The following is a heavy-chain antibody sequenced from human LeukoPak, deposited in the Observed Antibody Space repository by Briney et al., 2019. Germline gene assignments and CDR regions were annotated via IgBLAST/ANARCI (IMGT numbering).Heavy chain of an antibody. Sequence: GGSLRLSCAASGFTFSSYGMHWVRQAPGKGLEWVAVISYDGSNKYYADSVKGRFTISRDNSKNTLYLQMNSLRAEDTAVYYCARGTTFQLSGDRYYYYYMDVWGKGTTVTVSS. D-gene: IGHD1-1*01. V-gene: IGHV3-30*03. CDR1: GFTFSSYG. CDR2: ISYDGSNK. J-gene: IGHJ6*03. CDR3: ARGTTFQLSGDRYYYYYMDV.